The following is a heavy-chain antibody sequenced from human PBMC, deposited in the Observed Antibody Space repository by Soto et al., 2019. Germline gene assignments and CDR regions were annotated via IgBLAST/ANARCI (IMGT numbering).Heavy chain of an antibody. CDR1: GFNFSDYS. CDR2: INPQSGSS. D-gene: IGHD3-10*01. V-gene: IGHV1-46*01. CDR3: ARDRPGSYYPPTGN. J-gene: IGHJ4*02. Sequence: ASVKVSCKASGFNFSDYSLHWVRQVPGQGLEWMGKINPQSGSSSSSQKFKDKVVMTRDMSANTVYMELRSLTSEDTALYYCARDRPGSYYPPTGNWGQGTLVTVSS.